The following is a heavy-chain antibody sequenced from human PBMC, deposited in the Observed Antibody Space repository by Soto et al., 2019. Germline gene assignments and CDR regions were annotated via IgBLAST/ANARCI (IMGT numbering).Heavy chain of an antibody. J-gene: IGHJ3*01. V-gene: IGHV4-4*01. CDR1: GGSISSSSW. CDR2: IYHAGSP. CDR3: ARGLSFRGAFDV. Sequence: HLQESGPGLVKPSGTLSLTCDVSGGSISSSSWWTWVRQSPGKGLEWIGEIYHAGSPNYNPSFQSRVTILADKSKNHFSLRLTSVTAADTAIYCCARGLSFRGAFDVWGQGTPVTVSS. D-gene: IGHD3-10*01.